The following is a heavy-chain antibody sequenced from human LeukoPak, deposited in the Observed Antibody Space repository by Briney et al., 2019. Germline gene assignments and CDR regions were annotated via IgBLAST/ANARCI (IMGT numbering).Heavy chain of an antibody. CDR3: ARTPEGDFWSGYYQFDY. D-gene: IGHD3-3*01. Sequence: GGSLRLSCAASRFTFSSYGMHWVRQAPGKGLEWVAFIRHDGSKKYYADSVKGRFTISRDNSKNTLYVQMNSLRPEDTAVYYCARTPEGDFWSGYYQFDYWGQGTLVTVSS. CDR1: RFTFSSYG. CDR2: IRHDGSKK. V-gene: IGHV3-30*02. J-gene: IGHJ4*02.